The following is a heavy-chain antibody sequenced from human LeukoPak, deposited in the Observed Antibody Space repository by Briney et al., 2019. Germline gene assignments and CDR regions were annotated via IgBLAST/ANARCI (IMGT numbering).Heavy chain of an antibody. J-gene: IGHJ3*02. D-gene: IGHD2-15*01. V-gene: IGHV3-23*01. CDR2: ISGSGGST. CDR1: GFTFSSYA. CDR3: AKWVCSGGSCYYPYAFDI. Sequence: GGSLRLSCAASGFTFSSYAMSWVRQAPGKGLEWVSAISGSGGSTYYADSVKGRFTISRDNSKNTLYLQMNSLRAEDTAVYYCAKWVCSGGSCYYPYAFDIWGQGTMVTVSS.